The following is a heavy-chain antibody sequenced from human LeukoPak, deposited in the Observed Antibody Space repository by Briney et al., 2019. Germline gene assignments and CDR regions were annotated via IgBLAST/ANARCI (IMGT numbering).Heavy chain of an antibody. D-gene: IGHD3-22*01. J-gene: IGHJ4*02. CDR1: GFTFSSYG. CDR2: ISYDGSNK. CDR3: ARSYYYDSSGYYPPDY. Sequence: GGSLRLSCAASGFTFSSYGMHWVRQAPGKGLEWVAVISYDGSNKYYADSVKGRFTISRDNSKNTLYLQMNSLRAEDTAVYYCARSYYYDSSGYYPPDYWGQGTLVTVSS. V-gene: IGHV3-30*03.